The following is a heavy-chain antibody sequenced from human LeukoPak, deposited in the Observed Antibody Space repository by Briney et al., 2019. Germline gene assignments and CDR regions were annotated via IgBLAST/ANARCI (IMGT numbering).Heavy chain of an antibody. J-gene: IGHJ4*02. CDR3: TRDIGGPVDF. CDR1: GFTFTAYW. V-gene: IGHV3-74*01. D-gene: IGHD3-16*01. CDR2: INTDGSSQ. Sequence: GGSLTLSCAASGFTFTAYWMDWVRRVPRKGLVWVSRINTDGSSQTYADSVKGRFTISRDNAENTLYLQMNSLRAEDTAVYYCTRDIGGPVDFWGQGTL.